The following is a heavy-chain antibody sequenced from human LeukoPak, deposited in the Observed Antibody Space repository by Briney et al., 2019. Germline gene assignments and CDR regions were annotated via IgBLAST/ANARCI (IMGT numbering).Heavy chain of an antibody. J-gene: IGHJ4*02. CDR1: GGSFSGYY. V-gene: IGHV4-34*01. CDR2: INHSGST. Sequence: PSETLSLTCAVYGGSFSGYYWSWIRQPPGKGLEWIGEINHSGSTNYNPSLKSRVTMSVDTSKSQFSLRLSSVTAADTAVYYCARGANYWGQGTLVTVSS. CDR3: ARGANY.